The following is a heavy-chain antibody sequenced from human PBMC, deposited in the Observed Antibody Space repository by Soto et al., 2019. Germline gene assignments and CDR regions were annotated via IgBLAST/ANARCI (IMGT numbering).Heavy chain of an antibody. CDR2: IYHSGST. CDR1: GYSINSGHY. Sequence: SLTCAVSGYSINSGHYWGWIRQPPGKGLEWIGSIYHSGSTYYNPSLKSRVTISVDTSENHFSLKLSSVTAADTAVYYCARLYGSGSYYVYFFAYWGQGTLVTVSS. CDR3: ARLYGSGSYYVYFFAY. D-gene: IGHD3-10*01. V-gene: IGHV4-38-2*01. J-gene: IGHJ4*02.